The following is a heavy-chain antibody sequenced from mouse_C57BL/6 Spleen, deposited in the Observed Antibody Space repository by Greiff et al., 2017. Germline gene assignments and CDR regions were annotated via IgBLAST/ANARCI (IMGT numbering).Heavy chain of an antibody. CDR1: GYSITSGYY. D-gene: IGHD2-3*01. V-gene: IGHV3-6*01. Sequence: EVKLQESGPGLVKPSQSLSLTCSVTGYSITSGYYWNWIRQFPGNKLEWMGYISYDGTNNYNPSLNNRISITRDTSKNQFFLKLNSVTTEDTATYYCARKDGYLDYWGQGTTLTVSS. CDR3: ARKDGYLDY. J-gene: IGHJ2*01. CDR2: ISYDGTN.